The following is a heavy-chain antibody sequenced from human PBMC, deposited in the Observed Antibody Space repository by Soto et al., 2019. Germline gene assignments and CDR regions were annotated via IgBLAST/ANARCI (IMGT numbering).Heavy chain of an antibody. CDR2: ISYDGSNK. J-gene: IGHJ4*02. D-gene: IGHD2-15*01. V-gene: IGHV3-30*18. CDR3: AKDQQLGVVVAATHALFDY. CDR1: GFTFSSYG. Sequence: SLRLSCAASGFTFSSYGMHWVRQAPGKGLEWVAVISYDGSNKYYADSVKGRFTISRDNSKNTLYLQMNSLRAEDTAVYYCAKDQQLGVVVAATHALFDYWGQGTLVTVSS.